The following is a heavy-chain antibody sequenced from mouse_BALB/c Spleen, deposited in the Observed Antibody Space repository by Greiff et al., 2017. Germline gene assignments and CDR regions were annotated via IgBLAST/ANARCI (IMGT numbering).Heavy chain of an antibody. Sequence: EVNLVESGGGLVQPGGSRKLSCAASGFTFSSFGMHWVRQAPEKGLEWVAYISSGSSTIYYADTVKGRFTISRDNPKNTLFLQMTSLRSEDTAMYYCARSLGADYAMDYWGQGTSVTVSS. J-gene: IGHJ4*01. CDR3: ARSLGADYAMDY. D-gene: IGHD3-3*01. CDR2: ISSGSSTI. CDR1: GFTFSSFG. V-gene: IGHV5-17*02.